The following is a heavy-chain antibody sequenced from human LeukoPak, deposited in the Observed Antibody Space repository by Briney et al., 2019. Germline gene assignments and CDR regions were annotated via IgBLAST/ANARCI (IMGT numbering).Heavy chain of an antibody. CDR1: DGSFSGYY. Sequence: SQTLSLTCGVYDGSFSGYYWSWIRQPPGKGLEWIGEVSQTGSGITNYNPSLKSRVTISVDTSKKQFSLNVRSVTDADTAVYFCARGRLQLWSFPLPYNHYAIDVWGQGTTVTVSS. CDR2: VSQTGSGIT. D-gene: IGHD5-18*01. CDR3: ARGRLQLWSFPLPYNHYAIDV. J-gene: IGHJ6*02. V-gene: IGHV4-34*01.